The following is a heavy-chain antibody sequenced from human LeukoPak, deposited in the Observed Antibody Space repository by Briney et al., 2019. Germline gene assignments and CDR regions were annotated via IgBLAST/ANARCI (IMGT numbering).Heavy chain of an antibody. Sequence: SETLSLTCTVSGGSISSYYWSRIRQPPGKGLEWIGYIYYSGSTNYNPSLKSRVTISVDTSKNQFSLKLSSVTAADTAVYYCARDRVASYGMDVWGQGTTVTVSS. CDR2: IYYSGST. D-gene: IGHD5-12*01. V-gene: IGHV4-59*01. J-gene: IGHJ6*02. CDR1: GGSISSYY. CDR3: ARDRVASYGMDV.